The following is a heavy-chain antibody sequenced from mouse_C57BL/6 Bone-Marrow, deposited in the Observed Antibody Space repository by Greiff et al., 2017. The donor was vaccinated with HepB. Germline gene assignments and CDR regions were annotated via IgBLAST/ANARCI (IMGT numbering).Heavy chain of an antibody. CDR3: ARRDTVVGDWYFDV. CDR1: GYSITSGYD. V-gene: IGHV3-1*01. CDR2: ISYSGST. Sequence: EVQLQESGPGMVKPSQSLSLTCTVTGYSITSGYDWHWIRHFPGNKLEWMGYISYSGSTNYNPSLKSRISITHDTSKNHFFLKLNSVTTEDTATYYCARRDTVVGDWYFDVWGTGTTVTVSS. D-gene: IGHD1-1*01. J-gene: IGHJ1*03.